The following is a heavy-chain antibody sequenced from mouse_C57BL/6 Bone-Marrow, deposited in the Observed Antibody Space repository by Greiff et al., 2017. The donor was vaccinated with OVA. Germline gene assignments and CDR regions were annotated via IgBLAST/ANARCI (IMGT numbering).Heavy chain of an antibody. CDR2: VYPRSGNT. CDR3: ARGYYGSRRYYLDS. Sequence: QLQQSAAELAWPGASVKLSCKASGYTFTSYGLSWVKPRTGQGLEWIGEVYPRSGNTYYNEEFKGKATLTADKSSSTAYMELRRLTYEDSAVYLCARGYYGSRRYYLDSGGQGTTLTVSS. CDR1: GYTFTSYG. J-gene: IGHJ2*01. V-gene: IGHV1-81*01. D-gene: IGHD1-1*01.